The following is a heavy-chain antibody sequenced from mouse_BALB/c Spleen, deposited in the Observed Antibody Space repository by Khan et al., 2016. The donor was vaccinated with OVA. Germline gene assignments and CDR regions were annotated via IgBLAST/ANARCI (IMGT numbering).Heavy chain of an antibody. Sequence: EVELVESGGGLVQPGGSLKLSCAASGFTFSGYGMSWVRQTPDKRLELVATINSNGGTSYYPDSVKGRFTISRDHAKNTLHLQMSSLKSEDTAMYYCARVYYRYDEGYWYVDVWGAGTTVTVSS. V-gene: IGHV5-6-3*01. CDR1: GFTFSGYG. D-gene: IGHD2-14*01. CDR3: ARVYYRYDEGYWYVDV. J-gene: IGHJ1*01. CDR2: INSNGGTS.